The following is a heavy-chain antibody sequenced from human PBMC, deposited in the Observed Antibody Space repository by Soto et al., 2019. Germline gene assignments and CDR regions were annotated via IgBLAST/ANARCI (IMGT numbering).Heavy chain of an antibody. Sequence: PGGSLRLSCAASGFSFSRHGMHWVRQAPGKGLEWVAVISYGGSNQDYADSVKGRFSISRDNSKNTVYLQMNSLRVEDSAVYYCARDRSSTYYYYGMDLWGQGTTVTVSS. D-gene: IGHD6-19*01. J-gene: IGHJ6*02. V-gene: IGHV3-30-3*01. CDR1: GFSFSRHG. CDR2: ISYGGSNQ. CDR3: ARDRSSTYYYYGMDL.